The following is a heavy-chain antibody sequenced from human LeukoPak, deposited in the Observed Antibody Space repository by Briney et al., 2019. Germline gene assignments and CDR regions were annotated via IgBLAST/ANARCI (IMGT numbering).Heavy chain of an antibody. CDR3: AKDGHCPDSICPTNIAVAGYVDS. V-gene: IGHV3-30*02. CDR1: GFTFSSYG. J-gene: IGHJ4*02. Sequence: PGGSLRLSCAASGFTFSSYGMHWVRQAPGKGLEWVAFIRYDGSNKYYADSVKGRFTISRDNSKNTLYLQMNSLRAEDTAVYYCAKDGHCPDSICPTNIAVAGYVDSWGQGTLVTVSS. D-gene: IGHD6-19*01. CDR2: IRYDGSNK.